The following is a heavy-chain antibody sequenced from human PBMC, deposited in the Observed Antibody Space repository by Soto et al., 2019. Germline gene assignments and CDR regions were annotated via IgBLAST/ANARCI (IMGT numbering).Heavy chain of an antibody. CDR1: GFTFTSSA. D-gene: IGHD3-9*01. J-gene: IGHJ4*02. Sequence: GASVKVSCKASGFTFTSSAVQWVRQARGQRLEWIGWIVVGSGNTNYAQKFQERVTITRDMSTSTAYMELSSLRSEDTAVYYCAATYDILTGYYPTFDYWGQGTLVTVSS. CDR3: AATYDILTGYYPTFDY. V-gene: IGHV1-58*01. CDR2: IVVGSGNT.